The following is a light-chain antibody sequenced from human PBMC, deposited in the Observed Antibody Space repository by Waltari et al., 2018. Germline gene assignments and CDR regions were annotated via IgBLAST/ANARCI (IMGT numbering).Light chain of an antibody. V-gene: IGKV2-28*01. J-gene: IGKJ1*01. CDR2: LGS. Sequence: DIVLTQSPLSLPVTPGEPASFSCRSSQSLLHSNGSNYLDWYLQKPGQSPQLLIYLGSYRASVVPDRFSGSVSGTDFTLKISRVEAEDVGVYYCMQALQSPTCGQGTRVEIK. CDR1: QSLLHSNGSNY. CDR3: MQALQSPT.